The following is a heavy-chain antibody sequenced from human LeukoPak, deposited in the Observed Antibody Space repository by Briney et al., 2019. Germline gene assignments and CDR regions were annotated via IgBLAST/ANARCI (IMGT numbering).Heavy chain of an antibody. CDR2: ISYDGNNK. J-gene: IGHJ2*01. CDR1: GFTFSSYG. CDR3: AKDTLVMAHSTGYFGL. V-gene: IGHV3-30*18. D-gene: IGHD2-21*01. Sequence: GGSLRLSCAASGFTFSSYGMHWVRQAPGKGLEWVTVISYDGNNKYYADSVKGRFTISRDNSKNSLYLQMNSLRTAHTALYYSAKDTLVMAHSTGYFGLWGRGTLVTVSS.